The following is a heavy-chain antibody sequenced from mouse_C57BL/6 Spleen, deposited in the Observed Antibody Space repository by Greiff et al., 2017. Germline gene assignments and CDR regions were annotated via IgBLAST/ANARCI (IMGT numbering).Heavy chain of an antibody. CDR1: GYSITSGYF. Sequence: VQLKESGPGLVKPSQSLSLTCSVTGYSITSGYFWNWIRQFPGNKLEWMGYISYDGSNNYNPSLKNRISITRDTSKNQFFLKLNSVTTEDTATYYCERAISTYYFDYWGQGTTLTVSS. CDR3: ERAISTYYFDY. V-gene: IGHV3-6*01. J-gene: IGHJ2*01. CDR2: ISYDGSN.